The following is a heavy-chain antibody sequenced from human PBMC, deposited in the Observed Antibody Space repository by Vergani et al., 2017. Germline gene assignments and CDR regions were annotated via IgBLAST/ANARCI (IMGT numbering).Heavy chain of an antibody. CDR2: INHSGST. Sequence: QVQLQQWGAGLLKPSETLSLTCAVYGGSFSGYYWSWIRQPPGKGLEWIGEINHSGSTNYNPSLKSRVTISVDTSKNQFSLKLSSVTAADTAVYYCARYNWNDPYFDCWGQGTLVTVSS. J-gene: IGHJ4*02. V-gene: IGHV4-34*01. CDR1: GGSFSGYY. D-gene: IGHD1-20*01. CDR3: ARYNWNDPYFDC.